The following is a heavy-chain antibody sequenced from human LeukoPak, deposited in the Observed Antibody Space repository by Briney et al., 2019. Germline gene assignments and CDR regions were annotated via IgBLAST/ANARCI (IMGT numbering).Heavy chain of an antibody. V-gene: IGHV4-59*08. CDR3: ARRGFWSGYESPFDY. D-gene: IGHD3-3*01. J-gene: IGHJ4*02. Sequence: SETLSLTCTVSGGSTSSYYWSWIRQPPGKGLEWIGYIYYSGSTNYNPSLKSRVTISVDTSKNQFSLKLSSVTAADTAVYYCARRGFWSGYESPFDYWGQGTLVTVSS. CDR2: IYYSGST. CDR1: GGSTSSYY.